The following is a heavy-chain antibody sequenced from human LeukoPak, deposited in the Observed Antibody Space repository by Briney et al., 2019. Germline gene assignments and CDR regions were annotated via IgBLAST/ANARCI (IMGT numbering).Heavy chain of an antibody. Sequence: GGSLRLSCAASGFTFTTYSMHWVRQVPGKGLVWVSSIKSDGSRTYYADSVKGRFTISRDNAKSTLYLQMDSLRAEDTAVYYCARALSSAWGLVDCWGQGTLVTVSS. D-gene: IGHD6-19*01. CDR2: IKSDGSRT. CDR1: GFTFTTYS. V-gene: IGHV3-74*01. CDR3: ARALSSAWGLVDC. J-gene: IGHJ4*02.